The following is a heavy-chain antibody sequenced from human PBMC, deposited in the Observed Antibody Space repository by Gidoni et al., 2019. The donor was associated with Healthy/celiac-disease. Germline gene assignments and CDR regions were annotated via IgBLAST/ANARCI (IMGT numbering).Heavy chain of an antibody. CDR1: GLPFISYT. J-gene: IGHJ4*02. Sequence: EVQLVESGGGLVKPGGSLRLSCAASGLPFISYTMNWVRQAPGKGLEWVSCISSSSSYIYYADSVKGRFTISRDNAKNSLYLQMNSLRAEDTAVYYCARDDGNMITLNLLWYFDSWGQGTLVTVSS. CDR2: ISSSSSYI. CDR3: ARDDGNMITLNLLWYFDS. V-gene: IGHV3-21*01. D-gene: IGHD3-16*01.